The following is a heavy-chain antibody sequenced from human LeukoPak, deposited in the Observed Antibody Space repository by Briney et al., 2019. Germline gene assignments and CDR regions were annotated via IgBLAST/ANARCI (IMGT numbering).Heavy chain of an antibody. CDR3: ASLQNQYYYDSSGH. J-gene: IGHJ4*02. V-gene: IGHV4-30-4*01. Sequence: PSQTLSLTCTVSGGSISSGDYYWSWIRQPPGKGLEWIGYIYYSGSTYYNPSLKSRVTISVDTSKNQFSLKLSSVTAADTAVYYCASLQNQYYYDSSGHWGQGTLVTVSS. CDR2: IYYSGST. CDR1: GGSISSGDYY. D-gene: IGHD3-22*01.